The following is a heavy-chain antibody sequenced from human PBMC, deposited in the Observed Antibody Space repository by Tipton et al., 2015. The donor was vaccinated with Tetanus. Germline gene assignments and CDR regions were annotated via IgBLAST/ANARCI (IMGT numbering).Heavy chain of an antibody. V-gene: IGHV4-39*01. CDR2: IYYSGTT. Sequence: TLSLTCTVSGGSLSMGTYYWGWIRQPPGKGLEWIGNIYYSGTTYYNASLESRVTISMDTSKNHFSMKLTSVTAADTAVYYCATQTDNWFDPWGQGTLVTVSS. CDR1: GGSLSMGTYY. CDR3: ATQTDNWFDP. J-gene: IGHJ5*02.